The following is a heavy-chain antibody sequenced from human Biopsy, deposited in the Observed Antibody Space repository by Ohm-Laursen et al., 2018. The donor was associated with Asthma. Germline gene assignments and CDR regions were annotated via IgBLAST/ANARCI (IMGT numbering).Heavy chain of an antibody. CDR3: AKSADYYDITDCLDF. D-gene: IGHD3-22*01. CDR1: GFSFDDCA. J-gene: IGHJ4*01. CDR2: ISWNSGNI. V-gene: IGHV3-9*01. Sequence: SLRLSCAASGFSFDDCAMHWVRQAPGKGLAWVSSISWNSGNIDYAVSVKGRFTISRDNAKNSLYLQMQSLRPEDTAFYYCAKSADYYDITDCLDFWGRGTLVTVSS.